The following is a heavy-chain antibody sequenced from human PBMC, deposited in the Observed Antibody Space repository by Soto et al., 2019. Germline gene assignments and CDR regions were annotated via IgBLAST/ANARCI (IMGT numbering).Heavy chain of an antibody. J-gene: IGHJ6*03. D-gene: IGHD2-2*03. Sequence: GSLRLSGAASGFTFSSYSMNWVRQAPGKGLGWVSSISSSSSYIYYADSVKGRFTISRDNAKNSLYLQMNSLRAEDTAVYYCAMDIVVVPAAPYYMDVWGKGTTVTVSS. CDR3: AMDIVVVPAAPYYMDV. CDR1: GFTFSSYS. V-gene: IGHV3-21*01. CDR2: ISSSSSYI.